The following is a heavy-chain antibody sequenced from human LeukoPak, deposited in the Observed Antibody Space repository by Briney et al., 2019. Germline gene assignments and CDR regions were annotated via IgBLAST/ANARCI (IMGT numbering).Heavy chain of an antibody. CDR1: GGSISSSSYY. CDR3: ASSGWYQRGQNWFDP. V-gene: IGHV4-39*01. Sequence: SETLSLTCTVSGGSISSSSYYWGWIRQPPGKGLEWTGSIYYSGSTYYNPSLKSRVTISVDTSKNQFSLKLSSVTAADTAVYYCASSGWYQRGQNWFDPWGQGTLVTVSS. CDR2: IYYSGST. J-gene: IGHJ5*02. D-gene: IGHD6-19*01.